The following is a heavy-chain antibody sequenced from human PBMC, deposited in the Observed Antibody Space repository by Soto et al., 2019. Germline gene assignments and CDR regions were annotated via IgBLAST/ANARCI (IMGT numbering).Heavy chain of an antibody. Sequence: PGESLKISCKGSGYSFTSYWIGWVRQMPGKGLEWMGIIYPGDSDTRYSPSFQGQVTISADKSISTAYLQWSSLKASDTAMYYCATSGEYSGYGYHDAFDIWSQGTMVTVSS. J-gene: IGHJ3*02. CDR3: ATSGEYSGYGYHDAFDI. CDR2: IYPGDSDT. CDR1: GYSFTSYW. D-gene: IGHD5-12*01. V-gene: IGHV5-51*01.